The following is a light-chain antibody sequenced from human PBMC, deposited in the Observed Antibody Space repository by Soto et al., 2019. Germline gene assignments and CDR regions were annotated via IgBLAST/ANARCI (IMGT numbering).Light chain of an antibody. J-gene: IGKJ1*01. V-gene: IGKV3-15*01. CDR3: QQYSSWPRT. Sequence: EIVLTQSPATLSVSPGGRATLSCRASQNILYNLAWYQQKPGQAPMLLVYGASTRATDAQPRFRGSGSGTEFSLSISSLQYEDFATYFCQQYSSWPRTFGQGSRVEIK. CDR1: QNILYN. CDR2: GAS.